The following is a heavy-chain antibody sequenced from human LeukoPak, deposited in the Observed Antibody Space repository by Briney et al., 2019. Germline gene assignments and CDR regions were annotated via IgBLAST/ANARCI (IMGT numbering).Heavy chain of an antibody. CDR1: GYTFTGYY. D-gene: IGHD2-2*01. Sequence: GASVKVSCKASGYTFTGYYMHWVRQAPGQGLEWMGRINPNGGGTNYAQKFQGRVTMTRDTSISTAYVELSRLRSDDTAVYYCARDYCSSTSCLFDYWGQGTLVTVSS. J-gene: IGHJ4*02. CDR3: ARDYCSSTSCLFDY. CDR2: INPNGGGT. V-gene: IGHV1-2*06.